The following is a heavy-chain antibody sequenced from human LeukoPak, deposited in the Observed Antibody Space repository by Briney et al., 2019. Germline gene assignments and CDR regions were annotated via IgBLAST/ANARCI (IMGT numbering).Heavy chain of an antibody. D-gene: IGHD2-21*02. J-gene: IGHJ4*02. CDR2: IYPGDSDT. CDR3: ARQLDCGGDCYSNFDY. V-gene: IGHV5-51*01. Sequence: GESLKISCKGSGYSFTSYWIGWVRQMPGKGLEWMGIIYPGDSDTRYSPSFQGQVTISADKSISTAYLQWSSLKASDTAMYYCARQLDCGGDCYSNFDYWGQGTLVTVSS. CDR1: GYSFTSYW.